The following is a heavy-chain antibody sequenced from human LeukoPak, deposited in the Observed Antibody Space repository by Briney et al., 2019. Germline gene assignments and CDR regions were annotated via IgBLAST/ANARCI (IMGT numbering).Heavy chain of an antibody. J-gene: IGHJ4*02. CDR3: AGEPYYYDGSGYSDY. Sequence: GGSLRLSCAASGFTFSDYYMSWIRQAPGKGLEWVSHISSSVSTIYYADSVKGRFTISRDNPKNSLYLQMNSLRAKDTAVYYCAGEPYYYDGSGYSDYWGQGTLVTVSS. V-gene: IGHV3-11*01. CDR1: GFTFSDYY. D-gene: IGHD3-22*01. CDR2: ISSSVSTI.